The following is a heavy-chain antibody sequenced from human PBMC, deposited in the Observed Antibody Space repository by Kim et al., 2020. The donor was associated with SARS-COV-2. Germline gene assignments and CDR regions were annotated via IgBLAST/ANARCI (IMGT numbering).Heavy chain of an antibody. D-gene: IGHD6-19*01. Sequence: TNYAQKFQGRVTMTRDTPTSTVYMELSSLRSEDTAVYYCARDGGGWYFDYWGQGTLVTVSS. CDR2: T. V-gene: IGHV1-46*01. CDR3: ARDGGGWYFDY. J-gene: IGHJ4*02.